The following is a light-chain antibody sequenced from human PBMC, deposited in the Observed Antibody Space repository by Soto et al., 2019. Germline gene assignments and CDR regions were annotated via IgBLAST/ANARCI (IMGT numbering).Light chain of an antibody. Sequence: QALLTHEPSLTLSPGCTFTLTFASSTGPVTSGFYPHWVQQKPGQEHRTLIYSTTKKHSWTPSRFSGSLLGGKAALTLSGVQPEDEADYYCLLYYGGSYVFGAGTKVTVL. V-gene: IGLV7-43*01. CDR1: TGPVTSGFY. CDR2: STT. J-gene: IGLJ1*01. CDR3: LLYYGGSYV.